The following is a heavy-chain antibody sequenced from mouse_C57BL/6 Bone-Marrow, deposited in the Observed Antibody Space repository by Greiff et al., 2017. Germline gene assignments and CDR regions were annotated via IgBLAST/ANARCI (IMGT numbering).Heavy chain of an antibody. CDR1: GFTFSSYG. CDR2: ISSGGSYT. Sequence: EVQLMESGGDLVKPGGSLKLSCAASGFTFSSYGMSWVRQTPDKRLEWVANISSGGSYTYYTDSVKGRVTISRDNAKNTLYLQMSSLKSEDTALYTCASQGYYSSSYDYAMDYWGQGTSVTVSA. V-gene: IGHV5-6*01. J-gene: IGHJ4*01. D-gene: IGHD1-1*01. CDR3: ASQGYYSSSYDYAMDY.